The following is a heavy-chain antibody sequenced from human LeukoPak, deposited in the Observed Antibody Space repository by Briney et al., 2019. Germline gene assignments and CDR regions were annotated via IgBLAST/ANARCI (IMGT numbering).Heavy chain of an antibody. D-gene: IGHD3-10*01. CDR3: ARTSAMVRGVIKRVNWFDP. CDR1: AYSINSGYY. Sequence: SETLSLTCAVSAYSINSGYYWGWIRRPPGKGLEWIGSIYHSGNTYYNPSLKSRVTISVDTSKNQFSLKLSSVTAADTAVYYCARTSAMVRGVIKRVNWFDPWGQGTLVTVSS. V-gene: IGHV4-38-2*01. CDR2: IYHSGNT. J-gene: IGHJ5*02.